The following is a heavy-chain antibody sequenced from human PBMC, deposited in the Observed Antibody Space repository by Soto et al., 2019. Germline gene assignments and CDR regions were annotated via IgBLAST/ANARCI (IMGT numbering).Heavy chain of an antibody. CDR3: VRDPQRNDY. Sequence: QVQLVQSGAEVKKPGASVKVSCKASGYDFSSYGIRWVRQAPGQGLEWMGWISASNGNRDYAQQFQGRVTMTSDTSRTTAYMELRSLRSDDTAVYYCVRDPQRNDYWGQGTLVNVSS. CDR1: GYDFSSYG. D-gene: IGHD2-2*01. CDR2: ISASNGNR. V-gene: IGHV1-18*04. J-gene: IGHJ4*02.